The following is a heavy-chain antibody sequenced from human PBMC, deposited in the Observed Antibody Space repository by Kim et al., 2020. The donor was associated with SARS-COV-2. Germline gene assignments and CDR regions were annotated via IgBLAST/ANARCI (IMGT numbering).Heavy chain of an antibody. CDR3: ARDFSYGGKRYYYYYGMDV. CDR1: GYTFTSYA. J-gene: IGHJ6*02. V-gene: IGHV7-4-1*02. CDR2: INTNTGNP. Sequence: ASVKVSCKASGYTFTSYAMNWVRQAPGQGLEWMGWINTNTGNPTYAQGFTGRFVFSLDTSVSTAYLQISSLKAEDTAVYYCARDFSYGGKRYYYYYGMDVWGQGTTVTVSS. D-gene: IGHD4-17*01.